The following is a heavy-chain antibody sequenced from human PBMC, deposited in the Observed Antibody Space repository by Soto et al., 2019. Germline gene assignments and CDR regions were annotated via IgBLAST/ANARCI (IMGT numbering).Heavy chain of an antibody. J-gene: IGHJ4*01. Sequence: PGGSLRLSCVASGFTFSGYGIHWVRQAPGKGLEWVGVVSSDGETKYYADSVKGRFTISRDNSKSTLYLQMDSLRPEDTAVYYCAKEIAVAGDLDYWGHGTLVTVSS. CDR1: GFTFSGYG. CDR3: AKEIAVAGDLDY. V-gene: IGHV3-30*18. CDR2: VSSDGETK. D-gene: IGHD6-19*01.